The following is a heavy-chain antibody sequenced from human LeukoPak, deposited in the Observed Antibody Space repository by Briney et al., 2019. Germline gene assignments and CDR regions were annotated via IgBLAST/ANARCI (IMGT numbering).Heavy chain of an antibody. CDR2: IHYSGLT. CDR1: GGSVNGYY. Sequence: SETLSLTCTVSGGSVNGYYWNWIRQAPGKGLEWIGFIHYSGLTVYSPSLQSRVSMSVDTSRNQFSLDLSSVTAADAALYYCARDPPEDEWNSLDSWGQGILVTVSS. J-gene: IGHJ4*02. D-gene: IGHD1-7*01. V-gene: IGHV4-59*02. CDR3: ARDPPEDEWNSLDS.